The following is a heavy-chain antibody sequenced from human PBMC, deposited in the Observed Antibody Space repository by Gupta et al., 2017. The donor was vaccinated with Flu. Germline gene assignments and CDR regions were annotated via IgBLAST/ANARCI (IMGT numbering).Heavy chain of an antibody. CDR3: ARASSYYDSSGYFVY. V-gene: IGHV4-38-2*01. CDR2: AYHSGGIA. J-gene: IGHJ4*02. Sequence: QVQLQESGPGLAKPSETLSLTCVVSGDSVSSGYYWGWLRQPPGKGLEWIASAYHSGGIAYYNPSLKGRATISIDTSKNQFSLSLDSVTAADTAMYFCARASSYYDSSGYFVYWGQGIMVTASS. CDR1: GDSVSSGYY. D-gene: IGHD3-22*01.